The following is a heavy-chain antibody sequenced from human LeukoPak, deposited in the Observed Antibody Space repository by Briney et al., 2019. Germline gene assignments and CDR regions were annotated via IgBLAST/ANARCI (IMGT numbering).Heavy chain of an antibody. D-gene: IGHD2/OR15-2a*01. CDR1: GFTFSSYG. J-gene: IGHJ6*03. V-gene: IGHV3-30*02. CDR2: IRYDGSNK. Sequence: GGSLTLSCAASGFTFSSYGMHWVRQAPGKGLEWVAFIRYDGSNKYYADSVKGRFTISRDNSKNTLYLQMNSLRAEDTAVYYCAKDPTLYGFYYYYMDVWGKGTTVTVSS. CDR3: AKDPTLYGFYYYYMDV.